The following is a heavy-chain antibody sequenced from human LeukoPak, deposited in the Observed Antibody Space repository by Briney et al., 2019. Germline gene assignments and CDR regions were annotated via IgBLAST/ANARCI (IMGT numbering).Heavy chain of an antibody. V-gene: IGHV3-53*05. CDR3: AKDPRGNWNDGGAFDI. J-gene: IGHJ3*02. CDR1: GFTVSSNY. Sequence: PGGSLRLSCVASGFTVSSNYMSWVRQAPGKGLEWVSVIYSGGSTYYADSVKGRFTISRDNSKNTLYLQMNSLRGEDTAVYYCAKDPRGNWNDGGAFDIWGQGTMVTVSS. D-gene: IGHD1-1*01. CDR2: IYSGGST.